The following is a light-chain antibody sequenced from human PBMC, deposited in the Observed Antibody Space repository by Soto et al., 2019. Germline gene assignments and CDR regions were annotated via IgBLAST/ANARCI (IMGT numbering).Light chain of an antibody. CDR3: EQYGSSPQT. CDR1: QSVSSSY. CDR2: GAS. Sequence: EIVLTQSPGTLSLSPGERATLSCRASQSVSSSYLAWYQQKPGQAPRLLIYGASSRATRIPDRFSGSGSRTDFTLTISRLEPEDFAAYYCEQYGSSPQTFGQGTKVEIK. J-gene: IGKJ1*01. V-gene: IGKV3-20*01.